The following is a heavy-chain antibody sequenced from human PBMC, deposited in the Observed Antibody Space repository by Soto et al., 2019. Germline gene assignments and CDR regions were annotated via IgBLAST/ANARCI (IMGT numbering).Heavy chain of an antibody. CDR3: AREGYYNGWGTFSDY. CDR2: IIPILGIA. Sequence: QVQLVQSGAEVKKPGSSVKVSCKASGGTFSSYTISWVRQAPGQGLEWMGRIIPILGIANYAQKFQGRLRIISDKSTSPAYMELSSLRSEDTAVYYCAREGYYNGWGTFSDYWGQGTLVNVAS. D-gene: IGHD3-10*01. J-gene: IGHJ4*02. V-gene: IGHV1-69*08. CDR1: GGTFSSYT.